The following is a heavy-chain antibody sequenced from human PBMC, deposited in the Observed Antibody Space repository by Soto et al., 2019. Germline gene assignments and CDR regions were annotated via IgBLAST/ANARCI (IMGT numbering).Heavy chain of an antibody. J-gene: IGHJ4*02. CDR3: ARDRGYSSGWYGVTGFDY. V-gene: IGHV4-4*02. CDR1: GGSISSSNW. CDR2: IYHSGST. D-gene: IGHD6-19*01. Sequence: QVQLQESGPGLVKPSGTLSLTCAVSGGSISSSNWWSWVRQPPGKGLEWIGEIYHSGSTNYNPSLKSRVTISVDKSKNQFSLKLSSVTAADTAVYYCARDRGYSSGWYGVTGFDYWGQGTLVTVS.